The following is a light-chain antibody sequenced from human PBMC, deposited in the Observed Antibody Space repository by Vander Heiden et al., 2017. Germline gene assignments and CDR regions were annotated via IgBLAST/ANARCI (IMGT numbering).Light chain of an antibody. V-gene: IGLV1-47*01. J-gene: IGLJ3*02. CDR3: AAWDDSLSGWV. CDR1: SSKIGSNY. Sequence: QSVLTQPPSASGTPGQRVTISCSGSSSKIGSNYVYWYQQLSGTSPKLLIYRNNQRRAGVPVRCSGSKSGTSASLAISGLRAEEEADYYCAAWDDSLSGWVFGGGTKLTVL. CDR2: RNN.